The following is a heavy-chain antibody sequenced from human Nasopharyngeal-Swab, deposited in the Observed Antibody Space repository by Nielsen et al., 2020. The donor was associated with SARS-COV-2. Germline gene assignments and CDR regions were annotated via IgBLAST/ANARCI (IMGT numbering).Heavy chain of an antibody. J-gene: IGHJ4*02. CDR3: ARPTSPYYFDY. V-gene: IGHV1-46*01. CDR1: GYTFTSYY. CDR2: INPSGGST. Sequence: ASVKVSCKASGYTFTSYYMHWVRQAPGQGLEWMGIINPSGGSTSYAQKFQGRVTMTRDTSTSTVCMELSSLRSEDTAVYYCARPTSPYYFDYWGQGTLVTVSS.